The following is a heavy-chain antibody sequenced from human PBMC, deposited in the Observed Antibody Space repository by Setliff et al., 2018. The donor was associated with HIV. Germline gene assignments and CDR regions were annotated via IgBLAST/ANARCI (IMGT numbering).Heavy chain of an antibody. CDR2: INPSSGST. V-gene: IGHV1-46*01. Sequence: ASVKVSCKASGYTFTSHYMHWVRQAPGQGLEWMGIINPSSGSTSNKQKFQGRVTMTRDTSTNTVYMELSSLRFEDTAVYYCARDMNRRSYSDTSPHDYWGQGTLVTVSS. J-gene: IGHJ4*02. CDR1: GYTFTSHY. D-gene: IGHD3-22*01. CDR3: ARDMNRRSYSDTSPHDY.